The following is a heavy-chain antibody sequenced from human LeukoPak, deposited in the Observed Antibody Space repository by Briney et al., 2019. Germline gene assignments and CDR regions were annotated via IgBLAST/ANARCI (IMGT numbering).Heavy chain of an antibody. CDR2: IYYSGST. CDR1: SGSISSSSYY. CDR3: ARGGQWLFHTDY. D-gene: IGHD3-22*01. Sequence: SETLSLTCTVSSGSISSSSYYWGWIRQPPGKGLEWIGSIYYSGSTYYNPSLKSRVTISVDTSKNQFSLKLSSVTAADTAVYYCARGGQWLFHTDYWGQGTLVTVSS. J-gene: IGHJ4*02. V-gene: IGHV4-39*07.